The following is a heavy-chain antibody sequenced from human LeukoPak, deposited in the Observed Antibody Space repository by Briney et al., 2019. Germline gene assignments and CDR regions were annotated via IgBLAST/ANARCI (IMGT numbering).Heavy chain of an antibody. CDR2: IGTTADT. J-gene: IGHJ3*02. CDR3: ARGLFDRRPLPYDAFDI. Sequence: PGRSLRLSCAASGFTFSRHDMHWVRQATGKGLEWVSAIGTTADTYYPDSVKGRFTISRENAKNSLYLQMNSLRAGDTAVYYCARGLFDRRPLPYDAFDIWGQGTMVTVSS. CDR1: GFTFSRHD. V-gene: IGHV3-13*04. D-gene: IGHD1-14*01.